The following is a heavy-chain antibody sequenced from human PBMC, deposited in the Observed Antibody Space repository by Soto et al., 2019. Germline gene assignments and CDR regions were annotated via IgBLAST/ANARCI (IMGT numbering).Heavy chain of an antibody. CDR1: GFTFSSYG. V-gene: IGHV3-30*18. J-gene: IGHJ6*02. D-gene: IGHD3-3*01. CDR3: AKDLGLSYYDFWSGYYTGYYYYGMDV. CDR2: ISYDGSNK. Sequence: XGSLRLSCAASGFTFSSYGMHWVRQAPGKGLEWVAVISYDGSNKYYADSVKGRFTISRDNSKNTLYLQMNSLRAEDTAVYYCAKDLGLSYYDFWSGYYTGYYYYGMDVWGQGTTVTVSS.